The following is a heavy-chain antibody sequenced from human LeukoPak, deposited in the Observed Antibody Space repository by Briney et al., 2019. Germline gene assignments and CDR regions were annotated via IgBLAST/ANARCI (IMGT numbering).Heavy chain of an antibody. Sequence: PGKSLRLSCVASGFTFSTYGVHWVRQAPGKGLEWVAVIWYDGSNDHYADSVKGRFTVSRDNSKNTLFLQMNSLRAEDTAVYYCAKDGGLWVSAHWGDSWGRGTLVTVSS. D-gene: IGHD7-27*01. CDR3: AKDGGLWVSAHWGDS. CDR1: GFTFSTYG. J-gene: IGHJ4*02. CDR2: IWYDGSND. V-gene: IGHV3-33*06.